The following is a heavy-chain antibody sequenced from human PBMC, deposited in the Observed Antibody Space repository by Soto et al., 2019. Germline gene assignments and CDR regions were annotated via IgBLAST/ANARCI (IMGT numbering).Heavy chain of an antibody. CDR2: ISSSSSYI. J-gene: IGHJ6*03. V-gene: IGHV3-21*01. CDR3: ARDARIRGYSYGYERGGYYYYCMDV. D-gene: IGHD5-18*01. Sequence: EVQLVESGGGLVKPGGSLRLSCAASGFTFSSYSMNWVRQAPGKGLEWVSSISSSSSYIYYADSVKGRFTISRDNAKNSLYLQMNSLRAEDTAVYYCARDARIRGYSYGYERGGYYYYCMDVWGKGTTVTVSS. CDR1: GFTFSSYS.